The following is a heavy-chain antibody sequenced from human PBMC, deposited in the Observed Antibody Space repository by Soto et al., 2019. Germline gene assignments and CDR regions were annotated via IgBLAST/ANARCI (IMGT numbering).Heavy chain of an antibody. D-gene: IGHD4-17*01. Sequence: EVHLVESGGGLVQPGGSLRVSCAASGFTFRSHRIHWVRQAPGKGLEWVSRIDTDGGGTSYADSVKRRFTLSTDNAENTVYLQMNGLRVEDTAVYYCATVFDVWGQGTLVTVSS. CDR1: GFTFRSHR. J-gene: IGHJ4*02. CDR2: IDTDGGGT. CDR3: ATVFDV. V-gene: IGHV3-74*01.